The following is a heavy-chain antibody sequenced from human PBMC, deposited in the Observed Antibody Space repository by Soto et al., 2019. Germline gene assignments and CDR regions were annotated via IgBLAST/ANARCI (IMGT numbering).Heavy chain of an antibody. CDR1: GYTFADHW. Sequence: GGSLKISFESSGYTFADHWIGWMRQMPGKGLKWFATIYPSDSRTTYRLSFPGEVTISAGKSISTAYLQSTSLKAPNTAIYYCSKFKYSTSLRCLQHWGQATPVTVS. CDR2: IYPSDSRT. CDR3: SKFKYSTSLRCLQH. J-gene: IGHJ1*01. D-gene: IGHD6-6*01. V-gene: IGHV5-51*01.